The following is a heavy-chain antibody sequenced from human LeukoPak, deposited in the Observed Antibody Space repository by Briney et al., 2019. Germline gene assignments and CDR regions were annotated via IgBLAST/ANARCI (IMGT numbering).Heavy chain of an antibody. V-gene: IGHV3-23*01. CDR1: GFIFRNYA. Sequence: GGSLRLSCAASGFIFRNYAMSWVRQAPGQVLEWVSAITGSGDTTYYADSVKGRFTISRDNSKNTLYVEMNTLRAEDTAVYYCAKWGDYDILTGYYVSDFWGQGTLVTVSS. D-gene: IGHD3-9*01. CDR2: ITGSGDTT. CDR3: AKWGDYDILTGYYVSDF. J-gene: IGHJ4*02.